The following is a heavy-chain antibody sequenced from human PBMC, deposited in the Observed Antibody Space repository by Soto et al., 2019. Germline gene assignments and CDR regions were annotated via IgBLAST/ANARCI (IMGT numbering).Heavy chain of an antibody. CDR2: ISYDGSDK. Sequence: GGSLRLSCAASGFNFKSYTMHWVRQAPGRGLQWVAVISYDGSDKYYADSVKGRFTISRDNSKNTLFLQMNSLRTEDTAIYYCAKLRDFVVLPAGILDYWGPGTLVTVSS. CDR1: GFNFKSYT. V-gene: IGHV3-30-3*02. CDR3: AKLRDFVVLPAGILDY. J-gene: IGHJ4*02. D-gene: IGHD2-8*01.